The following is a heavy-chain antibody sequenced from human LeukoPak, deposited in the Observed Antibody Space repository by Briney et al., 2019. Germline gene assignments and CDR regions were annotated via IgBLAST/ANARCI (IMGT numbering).Heavy chain of an antibody. V-gene: IGHV4-59*01. CDR2: VHYIGTT. Sequence: SETLSLTCTVSGGSISSYYWSWIRQPPGKGLEWIGYVHYIGTTNDNPSLKSRVTISLDTSRNQFSLKLSSVTAADTAVYYCARGAALWGQGTLVTVSS. J-gene: IGHJ4*02. CDR3: ARGAAL. CDR1: GGSISSYY. D-gene: IGHD6-6*01.